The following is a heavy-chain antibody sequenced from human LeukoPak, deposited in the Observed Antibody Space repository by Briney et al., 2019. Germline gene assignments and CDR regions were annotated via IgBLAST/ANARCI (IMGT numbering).Heavy chain of an antibody. Sequence: GASLRLSCAASGFTFSSYAMSWVRQAPGKGLEWVSAISGSGGSTYYADSVKGRFTISRDNSKNTLYLQMNSLRVEDTAVYYCAKDQRRAAAGRQYFYYGMDVWGQGTTVTVSS. D-gene: IGHD6-13*01. CDR1: GFTFSSYA. J-gene: IGHJ6*02. CDR2: ISGSGGST. V-gene: IGHV3-23*01. CDR3: AKDQRRAAAGRQYFYYGMDV.